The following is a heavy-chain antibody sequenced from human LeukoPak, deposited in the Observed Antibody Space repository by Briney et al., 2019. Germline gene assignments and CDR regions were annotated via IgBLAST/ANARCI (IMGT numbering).Heavy chain of an antibody. D-gene: IGHD3-22*01. CDR2: ISDGGSTT. CDR3: SRSAYYDGSGNYYDY. V-gene: IGHV3-74*01. CDR1: GVTFRSYW. Sequence: GGSLRLSCAASGVTFRSYWRHWVRQAPGKGLVWVSRISDGGSTTTYADSVKGRFTISRDNAKNTLYLQMNGLRAEDTAVYYCSRSAYYDGSGNYYDYWGQGTLVTVSS. J-gene: IGHJ4*02.